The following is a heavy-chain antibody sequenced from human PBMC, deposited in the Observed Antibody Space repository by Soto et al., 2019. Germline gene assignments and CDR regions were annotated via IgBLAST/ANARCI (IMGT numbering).Heavy chain of an antibody. CDR1: GYSFSDYW. V-gene: IGHV5-51*01. J-gene: IGHJ4*02. CDR2: IHPGDSDS. CDR3: ARRSSTTFSGSSYDF. Sequence: GESLKISCKGSGYSFSDYWIDWVRQIPGKGLEWMGIIHPGDSDSRYSPSLQGQVTISADNSISTAYLQWSSLKASDTAIYYCARRSSTTFSGSSYDFWGQGALVTVSS. D-gene: IGHD1-26*01.